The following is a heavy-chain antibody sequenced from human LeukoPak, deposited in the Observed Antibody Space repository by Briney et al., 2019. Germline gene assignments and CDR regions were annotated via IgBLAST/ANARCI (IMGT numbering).Heavy chain of an antibody. J-gene: IGHJ6*03. CDR2: IYYSGST. Sequence: SETLSLTCTVSGGSISSSSYYWSWIRQPPGKGLEWIGYIYYSGSTNYNPSLKSRVTISVDTSKSQFSLKLSSVTAADTAVYYCARTTHYYDSSGYYFSADYYYYYMDVWGKGTTVTISS. V-gene: IGHV4-61*01. CDR3: ARTTHYYDSSGYYFSADYYYYYMDV. CDR1: GGSISSSSYY. D-gene: IGHD3-22*01.